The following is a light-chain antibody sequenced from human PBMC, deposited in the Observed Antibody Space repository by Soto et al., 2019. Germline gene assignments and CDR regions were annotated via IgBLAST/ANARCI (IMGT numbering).Light chain of an antibody. Sequence: QSALTQPPSVYAAPGQKVTISCSGSGSNIGNNYVSWYQQLPGTAPKLLIYYDNKRPSGIPDRFSGSKSGTSATLGITGLQTGDEADYYCGTWDNSLSAGGAFGGGTKLTVL. V-gene: IGLV1-51*01. CDR2: YDN. J-gene: IGLJ2*01. CDR1: GSNIGNNY. CDR3: GTWDNSLSAGGA.